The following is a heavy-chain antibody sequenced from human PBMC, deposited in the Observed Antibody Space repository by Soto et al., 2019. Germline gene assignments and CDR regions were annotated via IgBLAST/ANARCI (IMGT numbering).Heavy chain of an antibody. CDR2: ITGGGNDT. V-gene: IGHV3-23*01. J-gene: IGHJ5*02. CDR1: GFTFRSYA. D-gene: IGHD3-3*01. Sequence: EVHLLESGGDLVQPGGSLRLSCAASGFTFRSYAMSWVRQAPGKGLEWVAGITGGGNDTYYSDSLTGRFTISRDNYKNTLYLQMNSLRVEDSAVYFCAKDDSLEWFFPLDAWGQGTLVTVSS. CDR3: AKDDSLEWFFPLDA.